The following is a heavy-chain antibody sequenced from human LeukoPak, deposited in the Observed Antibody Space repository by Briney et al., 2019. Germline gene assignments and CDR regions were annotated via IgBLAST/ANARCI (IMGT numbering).Heavy chain of an antibody. V-gene: IGHV3-30*02. D-gene: IGHD3-16*01. J-gene: IGHJ6*02. CDR3: ARALGAYYYGMDV. CDR1: GFTFSSYG. CDR2: IRYDGSNK. Sequence: GGSLRLSCAASGFTFSSYGMHWVRQAPGKGLEWVAFIRYDGSNKYYADSVKGRFTIFRDNSKNTLYLQMNSLRAEDTAVYYCARALGAYYYGMDVWGQGTTVTVSS.